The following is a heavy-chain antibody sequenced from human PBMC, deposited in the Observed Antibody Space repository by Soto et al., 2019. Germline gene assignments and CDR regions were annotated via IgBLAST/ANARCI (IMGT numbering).Heavy chain of an antibody. CDR3: ARDRFPPTIYCSCGSCYSYLFDY. J-gene: IGHJ4*02. D-gene: IGHD2-15*01. Sequence: QVQLVESGGGVVQPGRSLRLSCAASGFTFSSYAMHWVRQAPGKGLVWVAVISYDGSNKYYADSVKGRFTISRDNSKNTLYLQMNSLRAEDTAVYYCARDRFPPTIYCSCGSCYSYLFDYWGQGTLVTVSS. CDR2: ISYDGSNK. V-gene: IGHV3-30-3*01. CDR1: GFTFSSYA.